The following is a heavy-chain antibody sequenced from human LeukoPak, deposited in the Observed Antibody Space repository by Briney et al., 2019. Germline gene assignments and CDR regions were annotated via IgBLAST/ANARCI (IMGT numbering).Heavy chain of an antibody. CDR1: GFTFSDHY. D-gene: IGHD4/OR15-4a*01. J-gene: IGHJ4*02. V-gene: IGHV3-53*01. CDR3: ARRAGAYSHPYDY. Sequence: GGSLRLSCEASGFTFSDHYIDWVRQAPGKGLEWVSFIYSDNTHYSDSVKGRFTISRDNSKNTLYLQMNSLRAEDTAVYYCARRAGAYSHPYDYWGQGTLVTVSS. CDR2: IYSDNT.